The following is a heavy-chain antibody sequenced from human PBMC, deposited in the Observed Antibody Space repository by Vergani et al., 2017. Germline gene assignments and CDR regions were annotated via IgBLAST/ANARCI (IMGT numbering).Heavy chain of an antibody. CDR3: ARXRLRSSGWYDPFDY. CDR1: GGSISSSSYY. J-gene: IGHJ4*02. V-gene: IGHV4-39*01. CDR2: IYYSGSI. Sequence: QLQLQESGPGLVKPSETLFLTCTVSGGSISSSSYYWGWIRQPPGKGLEWIGSIYYSGSIYYNPSLKSRVTISEDTSKTQFSLKLSSVTAADTAVYYCARXRLRSSGWYDPFDYWGQGTLVTVSS. D-gene: IGHD6-19*01.